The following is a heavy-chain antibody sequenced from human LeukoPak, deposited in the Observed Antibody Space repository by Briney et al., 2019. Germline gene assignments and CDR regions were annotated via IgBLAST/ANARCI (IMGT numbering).Heavy chain of an antibody. J-gene: IGHJ3*02. CDR3: ARVVRRSRKRCDAFDI. Sequence: PSETLSLTCTVSGYSISSGYYWGWIRQPPGKGLEWIGSIYHSGSTYYNPSLKSRVTISVDTSKNQFSLKLSSVTAADTAVYYCARVVRRSRKRCDAFDIWGQGTMVTVSS. CDR2: IYHSGST. V-gene: IGHV4-38-2*02. CDR1: GYSISSGYY. D-gene: IGHD1-14*01.